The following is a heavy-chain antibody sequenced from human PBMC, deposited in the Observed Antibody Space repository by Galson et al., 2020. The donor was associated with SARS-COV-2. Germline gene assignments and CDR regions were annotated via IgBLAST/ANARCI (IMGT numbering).Heavy chain of an antibody. J-gene: IGHJ4*02. V-gene: IGHV3-66*02. CDR3: ARDPTVAAVI. CDR2: IYSDGST. Sequence: LSLTCAASGFIVSSHYMSWVRQAPGQGLERVSVIYSDGSTYYADSVKGRFTISRDNSKNTMHLQMNSLRTEDTAVYYCARDPTVAAVIWGQGTLVTVSS. CDR1: GFIVSSHY. D-gene: IGHD2-2*01.